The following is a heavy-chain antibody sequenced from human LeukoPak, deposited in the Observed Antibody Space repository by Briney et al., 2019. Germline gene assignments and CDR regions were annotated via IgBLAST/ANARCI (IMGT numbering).Heavy chain of an antibody. CDR2: INTNTGNP. CDR3: ARYDSSGYYYALAPNYYYYGMDV. J-gene: IGHJ6*02. CDR1: GYTFTSYA. V-gene: IGHV7-4-1*02. Sequence: ASVKVSCTASGYTFTSYAMNWVRQAPGQGLEWMGWINTNTGNPTYAQGFTGRFVFSLDTSVSTAYLQISSLKAEDTAVYYCARYDSSGYYYALAPNYYYYGMDVWGQGTTVTVSS. D-gene: IGHD3-22*01.